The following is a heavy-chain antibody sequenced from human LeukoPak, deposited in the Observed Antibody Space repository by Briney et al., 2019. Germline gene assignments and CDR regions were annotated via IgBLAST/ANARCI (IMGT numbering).Heavy chain of an antibody. D-gene: IGHD3-22*01. J-gene: IGHJ4*02. CDR2: IYYSGST. V-gene: IGHV4-59*01. CDR3: ARAASDSSGYLLDY. Sequence: SETLSLTCTVSGGSISSYYWSWIRQPPEKGLEWIGYIYYSGSTNYNPSLKIRVTISVDTSKNQFSLKRSSVTAADTAVYYCARAASDSSGYLLDYWGQGTLVTVSS. CDR1: GGSISSYY.